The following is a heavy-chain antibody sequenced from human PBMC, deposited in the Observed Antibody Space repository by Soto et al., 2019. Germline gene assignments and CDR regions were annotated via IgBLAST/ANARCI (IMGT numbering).Heavy chain of an antibody. Sequence: SETLSLTCTVSGGSISSGGYYWSWIRQHPGKGLEWIGYIYYSGSTYYNPSLKSRVTISVDTSKNQFSLKLSSVTAADTAVYYCARGSDYYDSSGYYDYWGQGTQVTVSS. J-gene: IGHJ4*02. CDR3: ARGSDYYDSSGYYDY. CDR1: GGSISSGGYY. D-gene: IGHD3-22*01. CDR2: IYYSGST. V-gene: IGHV4-31*03.